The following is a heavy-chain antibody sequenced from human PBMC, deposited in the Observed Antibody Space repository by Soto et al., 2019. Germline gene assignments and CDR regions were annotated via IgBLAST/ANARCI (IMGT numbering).Heavy chain of an antibody. J-gene: IGHJ2*01. V-gene: IGHV3-7*01. CDR2: IKQDGSEE. CDR1: GFTFSSYC. D-gene: IGHD4-17*01. Sequence: PGGFLRLSCAASGFTFSSYCMSWVRQAPGKGLEWVANIKQDGSEEYYVDSVKGRFTISRDNAKNSLYLQMNSLRAEDTAVYYCARATVPDAPWYFDLWGRCTLVTVSS. CDR3: ARATVPDAPWYFDL.